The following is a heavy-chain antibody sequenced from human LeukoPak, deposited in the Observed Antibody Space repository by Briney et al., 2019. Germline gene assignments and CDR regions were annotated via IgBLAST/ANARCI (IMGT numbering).Heavy chain of an antibody. CDR2: ISSSGSTI. CDR1: GFTFSDYY. V-gene: IGHV3-11*01. CDR3: ARVRYDYVWGSYRKINYFDY. D-gene: IGHD3-16*02. J-gene: IGHJ4*02. Sequence: GGSLRLSCAASGFTFSDYYMSWIRQAPGKGLEWVSYISSSGSTIYYADSVKGRFTISRDNAKNSLYLQMNSLRAEDTAVYYCARVRYDYVWGSYRKINYFDYWGQGTLVTVSS.